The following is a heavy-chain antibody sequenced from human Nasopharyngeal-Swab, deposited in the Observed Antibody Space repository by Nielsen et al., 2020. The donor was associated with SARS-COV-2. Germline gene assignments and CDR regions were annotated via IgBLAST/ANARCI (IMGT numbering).Heavy chain of an antibody. J-gene: IGHJ4*02. CDR2: INPSGGST. Sequence: WVRQAPGQGLEWMGIINPSGGSTSYAQKFQGRVTITADESTSTAYMELSSLRSEDTAVYYCAREMATRNFDYWGQGTLVTVSS. CDR3: AREMATRNFDY. V-gene: IGHV1-46*01. D-gene: IGHD5-24*01.